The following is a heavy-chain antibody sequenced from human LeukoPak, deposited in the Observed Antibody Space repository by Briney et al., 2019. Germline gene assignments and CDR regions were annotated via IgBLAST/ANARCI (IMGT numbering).Heavy chain of an antibody. CDR3: AKDYAYYYGSGIGGFDY. J-gene: IGHJ4*02. D-gene: IGHD3-10*01. Sequence: PGGSLRLSCAASGFTFSSYAMSWVRQAPGKGLEWDSASSGSGATTYYADSVKGRFTISRDKSNNTLYLQMNSLRAEDTAVYYCAKDYAYYYGSGIGGFDYWGQGTLVTVSS. CDR1: GFTFSSYA. V-gene: IGHV3-23*01. CDR2: SSGSGATT.